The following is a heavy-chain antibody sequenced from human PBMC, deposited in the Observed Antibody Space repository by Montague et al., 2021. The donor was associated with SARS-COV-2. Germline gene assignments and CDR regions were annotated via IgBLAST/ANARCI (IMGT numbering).Heavy chain of an antibody. D-gene: IGHD5/OR15-5a*01. CDR2: VPDSGTT. V-gene: IGHV4-59*02. Sequence: SDTLSLTRTLSGGSVSTYYWNWIRQSPGKGLEWIGYVPDSGTTNYNPSLNSRIAILFATSKNQFSLKLTSVTAADTAVYYCARGNECLFSDYWGQGSLVTVSS. J-gene: IGHJ4*02. CDR3: ARGNECLFSDY. CDR1: GGSVSTYY.